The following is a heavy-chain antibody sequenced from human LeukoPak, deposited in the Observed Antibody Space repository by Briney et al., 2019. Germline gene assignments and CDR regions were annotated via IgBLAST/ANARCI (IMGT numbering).Heavy chain of an antibody. CDR3: ARGRRLRLGELFFY. V-gene: IGHV1-8*01. CDR2: MNPNSGNT. D-gene: IGHD3-16*01. CDR1: GYTFTSYD. Sequence: ASVKVSCKASGYTFTSYDINWVRQATGQGLEWMGWMNPNSGNTGYAQKFQGRVTMTRNTSINTAYMELSSLRSEDTAVYYCARGRRLRLGELFFYWGQGTLVTVSS. J-gene: IGHJ4*02.